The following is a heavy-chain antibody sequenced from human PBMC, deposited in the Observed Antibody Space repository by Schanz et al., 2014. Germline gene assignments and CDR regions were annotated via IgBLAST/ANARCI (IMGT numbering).Heavy chain of an antibody. D-gene: IGHD3-16*01. CDR1: GFTFSNHA. Sequence: VHLVESGGGVVQPGRSLRLSCAASGFTFSNHALSWVRQAPGKGLEWVSGIGGSGDSTHYADSVKGRFIISRDNSKNNSKNTLYVQMNSLRAEDTAVYYCVRLDVHDYWGQGTLVTVSS. J-gene: IGHJ4*02. V-gene: IGHV3-23*04. CDR3: VRLDVHDY. CDR2: IGGSGDST.